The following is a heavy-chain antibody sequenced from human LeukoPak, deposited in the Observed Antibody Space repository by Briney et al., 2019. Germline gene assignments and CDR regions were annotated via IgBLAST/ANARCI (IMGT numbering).Heavy chain of an antibody. J-gene: IGHJ4*02. V-gene: IGHV3-23*01. CDR1: GFTFSSYA. Sequence: QPGGSLRLSCAASGFTFSSYAMSWVRQAPGKGLEWVSAISGSGGSTYYADSVKGRFTISRDNSKNTLYPQMNSLRAEDTPVYYWAKDRAPVAGYFHYWGQVPLVSVSA. CDR3: AKDRAPVAGYFHY. CDR2: ISGSGGST. D-gene: IGHD6-19*01.